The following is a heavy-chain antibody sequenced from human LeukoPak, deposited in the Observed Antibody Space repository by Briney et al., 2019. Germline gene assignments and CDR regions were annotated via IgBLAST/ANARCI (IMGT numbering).Heavy chain of an antibody. CDR3: ARHMNTANNWFDP. J-gene: IGHJ5*02. D-gene: IGHD4-17*01. Sequence: ASVKVSCKASGYTFTGHYIHWVRQAPGQGLEWMGWINPNSGGTNYEQKFQGWVIMTRDTSISTAYMELSSLRYDDTAVYYCARHMNTANNWFDPWGQGTLVTVSS. V-gene: IGHV1-2*04. CDR1: GYTFTGHY. CDR2: INPNSGGT.